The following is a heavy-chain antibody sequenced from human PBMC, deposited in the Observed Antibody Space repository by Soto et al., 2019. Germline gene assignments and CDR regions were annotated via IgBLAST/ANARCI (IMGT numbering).Heavy chain of an antibody. CDR1: GFTFSNYG. V-gene: IGHV3-30*18. CDR3: AKSRDAYNFYFYYGMDV. J-gene: IGHJ6*02. CDR2: ILYDGSNK. Sequence: LRLSCAASGFTFSNYGMHWVRQTPGKGLGWVALILYDGSNKYYADSVKGRFTISRDNSKNTLYLQVSSLRAEDTAVYYCAKSRDAYNFYFYYGMDVWGQGTSVTVSS. D-gene: IGHD1-1*01.